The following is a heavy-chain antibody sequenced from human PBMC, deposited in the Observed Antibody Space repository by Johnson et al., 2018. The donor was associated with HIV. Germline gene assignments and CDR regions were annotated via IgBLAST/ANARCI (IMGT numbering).Heavy chain of an antibody. Sequence: EVQLVESGGGLVQPGGSLRLSCAASGFTFSSYDMHWVRQATGKGLEWVSAIGTAGDTYYPGSAKGRFTISRDNPKNTLYLQMNSLRAEDTAIYYCAKLRKKQWLVGEAFDIWGQGTMVTVSS. CDR1: GFTFSSYD. J-gene: IGHJ3*02. D-gene: IGHD6-19*01. CDR3: AKLRKKQWLVGEAFDI. V-gene: IGHV3-13*01. CDR2: IGTAGDT.